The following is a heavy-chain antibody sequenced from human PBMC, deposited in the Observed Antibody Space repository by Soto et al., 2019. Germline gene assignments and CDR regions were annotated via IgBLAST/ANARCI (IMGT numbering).Heavy chain of an antibody. J-gene: IGHJ6*03. D-gene: IGHD4-17*01. CDR1: GYTFTSYG. CDR3: ARGPKRLRDYYYMDV. Sequence: GESLKISCKGSGYTFTSYGISWVRQAPGQGLEWMGWISAYNGNTNYAQKLQGRVTMTTDTSTSTAYMELRSLRSDDTAVYYCARGPKRLRDYYYMDVWGKGTTVTVSS. V-gene: IGHV1-18*01. CDR2: ISAYNGNT.